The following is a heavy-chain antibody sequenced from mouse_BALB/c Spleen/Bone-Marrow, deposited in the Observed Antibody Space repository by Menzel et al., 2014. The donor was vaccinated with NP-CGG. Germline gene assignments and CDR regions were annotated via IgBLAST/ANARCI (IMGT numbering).Heavy chain of an antibody. J-gene: IGHJ3*01. D-gene: IGHD2-4*01. CDR1: FSSYA. CDR2: ISSGGST. Sequence: FSSYAMSWVRQTPEKRLEWVASISSGGSTYYPDSVKGRFTISRDNARNILYLQMSSLRSEDTAMYYCASYYDYTWFAYWGQGTLVTVSA. V-gene: IGHV5-6-5*01. CDR3: ASYYDYTWFAY.